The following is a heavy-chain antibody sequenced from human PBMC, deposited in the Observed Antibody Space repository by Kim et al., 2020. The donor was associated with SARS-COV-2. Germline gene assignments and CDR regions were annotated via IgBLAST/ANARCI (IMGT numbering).Heavy chain of an antibody. Sequence: GGSLRLSCAASGFTFSRYAMSWARQAPGKGLEWVSTISDSGVRTHYADSVKGRFTISRDNSKSTLFLQMNSLSAEDTAVYYCEASDYVGQGSLVTVS. CDR3: EASDY. J-gene: IGHJ4*02. V-gene: IGHV3-23*01. CDR1: GFTFSRYA. CDR2: ISDSGVRT.